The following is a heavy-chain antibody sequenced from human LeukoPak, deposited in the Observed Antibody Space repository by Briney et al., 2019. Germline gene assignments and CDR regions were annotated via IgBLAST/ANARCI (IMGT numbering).Heavy chain of an antibody. J-gene: IGHJ4*02. CDR3: ARVSGWQQLVQSFDY. V-gene: IGHV3-21*01. CDR2: ISSSSSYI. CDR1: GFTFSSYS. D-gene: IGHD6-13*01. Sequence: GGSLRLSCAASGFTFSSYSMNWVRQAPGKGLEGVSSISSSSSYIYYADSVKGRFTISRDNAKNSLYLQMNSLRAEDTAVYYCARVSGWQQLVQSFDYWGQGTLVTVSS.